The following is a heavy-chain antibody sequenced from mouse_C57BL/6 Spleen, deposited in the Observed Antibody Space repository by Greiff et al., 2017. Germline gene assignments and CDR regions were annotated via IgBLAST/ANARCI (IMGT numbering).Heavy chain of an antibody. Sequence: EVMLVESGGGLVKPGGSLKLSCAASGFTFSSYAMSWVRQTPEKRLEWVATISDGGSYTYYPDNVKGRFTISRDNAKNNLYLQMSHLKSEDTAMYYWARGGHYAMDYWGQGTSVTVSS. CDR1: GFTFSSYA. CDR3: ARGGHYAMDY. V-gene: IGHV5-4*03. CDR2: ISDGGSYT. J-gene: IGHJ4*01.